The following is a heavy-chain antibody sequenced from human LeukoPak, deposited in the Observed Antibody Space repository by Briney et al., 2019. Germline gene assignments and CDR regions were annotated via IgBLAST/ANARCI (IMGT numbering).Heavy chain of an antibody. D-gene: IGHD4-17*01. CDR1: GGSFSSYY. CDR3: ARQGLRLTSDY. J-gene: IGHJ4*02. CDR2: IYSSGSI. V-gene: IGHV4-59*08. Sequence: SETLSLTCTVFGGSFSSYYWIWIRQPPGKGLEWIGLIYSSGSIKYNPSLKSRLTISLDTSTNQFSLKLSSVTAADTAMYYCARQGLRLTSDYWGQGTLVTVSS.